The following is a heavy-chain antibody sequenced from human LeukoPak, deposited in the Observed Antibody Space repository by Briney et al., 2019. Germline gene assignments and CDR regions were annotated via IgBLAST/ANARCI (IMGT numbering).Heavy chain of an antibody. CDR2: IRADGATT. Sequence: GGSLRLSCAASGFTFGDYDMHWVRQAPGKGLEWVSLIRADGATTRYTDSVKGRFTISRDNSKDSLYLQMNSLRTEDTALCYCARDNTGSYEYWGQGTLVTVSP. J-gene: IGHJ4*02. CDR1: GFTFGDYD. CDR3: ARDNTGSYEY. V-gene: IGHV3-43*02. D-gene: IGHD1-26*01.